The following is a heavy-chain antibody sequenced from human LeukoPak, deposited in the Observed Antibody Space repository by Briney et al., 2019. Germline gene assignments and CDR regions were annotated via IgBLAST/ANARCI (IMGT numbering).Heavy chain of an antibody. D-gene: IGHD7-27*01. V-gene: IGHV3-23*01. Sequence: GGSLRLSCVASGFTFSSYAMSWVRQAPGKGLEWVSVVSGGGHNTYYADSVKGRFTMSRDNAQDSLYLQMDSLRDEDTAVYYCAREDDDWGPNTLDVWGQGTVVTVSS. CDR3: AREDDDWGPNTLDV. CDR2: VSGGGHNT. J-gene: IGHJ3*01. CDR1: GFTFSSYA.